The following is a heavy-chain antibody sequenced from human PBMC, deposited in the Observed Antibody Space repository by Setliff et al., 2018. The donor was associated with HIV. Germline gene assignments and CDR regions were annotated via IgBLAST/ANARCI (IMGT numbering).Heavy chain of an antibody. Sequence: SETLSLTCTVSGGSISGHYWSWIRQPPGKGLEWIAYIFYTGSTNYNPSLTSRVTISVATSKNQFFLTVSSVTAAYTAVYYCVRGYCSSTTCYDYYSYMDVWGKGSTVTVSS. CDR3: VRGYCSSTTCYDYYSYMDV. J-gene: IGHJ6*03. CDR2: IFYTGST. V-gene: IGHV4-59*11. CDR1: GGSISGHY. D-gene: IGHD2-2*01.